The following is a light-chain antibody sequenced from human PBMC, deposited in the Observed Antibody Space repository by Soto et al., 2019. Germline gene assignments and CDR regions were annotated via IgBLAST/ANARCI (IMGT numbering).Light chain of an antibody. J-gene: IGKJ1*01. V-gene: IGKV4-1*01. CDR1: QSVLYSSNNMDY. CDR3: QQYYSTPPT. CDR2: WAS. Sequence: DIVMTQSPDSLAVSLGERATINCKSSQSVLYSSNNMDYLAWYQQKPGQPPKLLIYWASTRESGVPDRFSGSGSGTDFTLTISSLQAEDVAVYYCQQYYSTPPTFGQGTKVEIK.